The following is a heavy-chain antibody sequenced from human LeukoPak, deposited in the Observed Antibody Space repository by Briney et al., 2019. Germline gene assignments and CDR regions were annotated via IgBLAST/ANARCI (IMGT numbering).Heavy chain of an antibody. CDR1: GFTFSSYW. V-gene: IGHV3-7*04. D-gene: IGHD5-12*01. J-gene: IGHJ6*02. Sequence: GGSLRLSCAASGFTFSSYWMNCARQAPGNGLEWVASINHNGNVNYYVDSVKGRFTISRDNAKNSLYLQMSNLRAEDTAVYFCARGGGLDVWGQGATVTVSS. CDR3: ARGGGLDV. CDR2: INHNGNVN.